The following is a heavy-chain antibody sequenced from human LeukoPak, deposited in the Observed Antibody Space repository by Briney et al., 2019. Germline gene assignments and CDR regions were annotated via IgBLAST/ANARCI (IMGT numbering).Heavy chain of an antibody. J-gene: IGHJ6*03. D-gene: IGHD1-14*01. CDR1: GFTFSSYT. CDR3: ARDRRNQRGYYYYYMDV. CDR2: ISSSSSYI. Sequence: GGSLRLSCAASGFTFSSYTMNWVRQAPGKGLEWVSSISSSSSYIYYAGSVKGRFTISRDNAKNSLYLQMNSLRAEDTAVYYCARDRRNQRGYYYYYMDVWGKGTTVTVSS. V-gene: IGHV3-21*01.